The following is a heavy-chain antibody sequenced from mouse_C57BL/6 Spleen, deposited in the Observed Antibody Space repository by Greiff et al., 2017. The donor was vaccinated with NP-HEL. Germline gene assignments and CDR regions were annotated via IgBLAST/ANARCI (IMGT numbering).Heavy chain of an antibody. CDR2: INPGSGGT. V-gene: IGHV1-54*01. D-gene: IGHD1-1*01. Sequence: VKLQESGAELVRPGTSVKVSCKASGYAFTNYLIEWVKQRPGQGLEWIGVINPGSGGTNYNEKFKGKATLTADKSSSPAYMQLSSLTSEDSAVYFCARSGSSYFDYWGQGTTLTVSS. CDR1: GYAFTNYL. CDR3: ARSGSSYFDY. J-gene: IGHJ2*01.